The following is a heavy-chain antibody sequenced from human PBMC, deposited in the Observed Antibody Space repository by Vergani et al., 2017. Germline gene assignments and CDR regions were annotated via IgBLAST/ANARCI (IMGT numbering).Heavy chain of an antibody. V-gene: IGHV1-24*01. CDR1: GYTLTELS. D-gene: IGHD3-10*01. CDR2: FDPEDGET. Sequence: QVQLVQSGAEVKKPGASVKVSCKVSGYTLTELSMHWVRQAPGKGLEWMGGFDPEDGETIYAQKLQGRVTMTRDTSISTAYMELSRLRSDDTAVYYCARVGGRYGSGSYRGVYWGQGTLVTVSS. J-gene: IGHJ4*02. CDR3: ARVGGRYGSGSYRGVY.